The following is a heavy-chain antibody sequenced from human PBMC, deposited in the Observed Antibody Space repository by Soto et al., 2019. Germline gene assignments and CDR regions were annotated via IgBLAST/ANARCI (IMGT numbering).Heavy chain of an antibody. Sequence: ASVKVSCKASGYTFTGYYMYWVRQAPGQGLEWMGWINPNSGGTNYAQKFQGRVTMTRDTSTSTAYMELSSLRSEDTAVYYCARGSTYYEFWSGYLSDSAYYFDYWGQGTLVTVSS. CDR3: ARGSTYYEFWSGYLSDSAYYFDY. D-gene: IGHD3-3*01. V-gene: IGHV1-2*02. CDR2: INPNSGGT. CDR1: GYTFTGYY. J-gene: IGHJ4*02.